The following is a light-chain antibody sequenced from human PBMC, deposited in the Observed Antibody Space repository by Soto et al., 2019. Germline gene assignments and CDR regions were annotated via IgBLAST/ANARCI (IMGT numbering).Light chain of an antibody. V-gene: IGKV3-15*01. Sequence: EIVLTQSPATLSLSPGERATLSCRASQSVSSNLAWYQQKPGQAPRLLIYGASTRATGIPARFSGSGSGTEFTLTISSLQSGDSAVYYCQQYNNWPRTFGQGTKVEIK. CDR3: QQYNNWPRT. J-gene: IGKJ1*01. CDR2: GAS. CDR1: QSVSSN.